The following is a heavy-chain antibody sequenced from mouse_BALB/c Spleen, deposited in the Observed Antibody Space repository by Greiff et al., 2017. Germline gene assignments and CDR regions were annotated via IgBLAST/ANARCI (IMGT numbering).Heavy chain of an antibody. CDR3: ARKGSTTATYAMDY. CDR1: GYTFTDYW. V-gene: IGHV1-69*01. Sequence: QVQLQQPGAELVMPGASVKMSCKASGYTFTDYWMHWVKQRPGQGLEWIGAIDTSDSYTSYNQKFKGKATLTVDESSSTAYMQLSSLTSEDSAVYYCARKGSTTATYAMDYWGQGTSVTVSS. CDR2: IDTSDSYT. D-gene: IGHD1-2*01. J-gene: IGHJ4*01.